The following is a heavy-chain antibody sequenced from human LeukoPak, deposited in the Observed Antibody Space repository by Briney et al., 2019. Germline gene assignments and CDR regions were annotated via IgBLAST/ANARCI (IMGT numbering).Heavy chain of an antibody. Sequence: SETLSLTCTVSGGSISSYYWSWIRQPPGEGLEWIGYIYYSGSTNYNPSLKSRVTISVDTSKNQFSLKLSSVTAADTAVYYCARAGFGEKYNWFDPWGQGTLVTVSS. CDR1: GGSISSYY. D-gene: IGHD3-10*01. V-gene: IGHV4-59*12. CDR2: IYYSGST. J-gene: IGHJ5*02. CDR3: ARAGFGEKYNWFDP.